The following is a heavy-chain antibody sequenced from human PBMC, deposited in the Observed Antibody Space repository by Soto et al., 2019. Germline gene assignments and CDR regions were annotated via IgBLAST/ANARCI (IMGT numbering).Heavy chain of an antibody. Sequence: QVQLVQSGAEVKKPGASVTVSCKASGYTFTDYAISWVRQAPGQGLEWMGCINANNGNTDFAQKFQGRLSMSTDASTSPAYMDLRSLRSDDTAVYFCARDPFWSGYPRNTWFDPWGQGTLVTVSS. CDR1: GYTFTDYA. CDR2: INANNGNT. CDR3: ARDPFWSGYPRNTWFDP. J-gene: IGHJ5*02. D-gene: IGHD3-3*01. V-gene: IGHV1-18*01.